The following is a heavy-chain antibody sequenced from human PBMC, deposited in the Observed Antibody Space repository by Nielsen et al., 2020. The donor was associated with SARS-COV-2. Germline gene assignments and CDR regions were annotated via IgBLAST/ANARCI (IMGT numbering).Heavy chain of an antibody. Sequence: GGSLRLSFTASGFTFSSYAMSWVRQAPGKGLEWVSAISGSGRRTYYAASVKGRFTISRDKSKNTLYVLMNSLKAEDTAVYHCAKSDRIAAAEGRDQYYSYGMDVWGQGTTVTVSS. D-gene: IGHD6-13*01. CDR1: GFTFSSYA. CDR2: ISGSGRRT. V-gene: IGHV3-23*01. CDR3: AKSDRIAAAEGRDQYYSYGMDV. J-gene: IGHJ6*02.